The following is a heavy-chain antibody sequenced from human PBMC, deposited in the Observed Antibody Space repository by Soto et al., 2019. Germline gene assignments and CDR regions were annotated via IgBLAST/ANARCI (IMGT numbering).Heavy chain of an antibody. V-gene: IGHV1-18*04. J-gene: IGHJ4*02. CDR2: ISAYNGNT. CDR1: CYTFTSYG. CDR3: ARARDSGSGWYVVGY. Sequence: SVKVSFKASCYTFTSYGISWVRQAPGQGLEWMGWISAYNGNTNYAQKLQGRVTMTTDTSTSTAYMELRSLRSDDTAVYYCARARDSGSGWYVVGYWGQGTLVTVSS. D-gene: IGHD6-19*01.